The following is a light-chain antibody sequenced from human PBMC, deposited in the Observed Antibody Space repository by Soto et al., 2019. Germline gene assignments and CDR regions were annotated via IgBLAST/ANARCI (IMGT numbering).Light chain of an antibody. CDR1: QSVSSSY. CDR3: QQRSNWPWT. V-gene: IGKV3D-20*02. J-gene: IGKJ1*01. Sequence: ENVLSQSPGPLSLSSGGRATLSRRASQSVSSSYLAWYQQKPGQAPRLLIWGASNRATGIPVRFSGSGSGTDYTLTITNLEPEDFAIYYCQQRSNWPWTFGQGTKVDI. CDR2: GAS.